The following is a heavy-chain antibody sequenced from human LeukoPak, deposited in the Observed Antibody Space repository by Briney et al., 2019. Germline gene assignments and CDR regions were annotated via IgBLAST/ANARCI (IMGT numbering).Heavy chain of an antibody. V-gene: IGHV4-59*01. D-gene: IGHD3-10*01. CDR1: GGSMSGFF. J-gene: IGHJ6*02. CDR2: IYYSGST. Sequence: PSETLSLTCSVSGGSMSGFFWTWIRQPPGKEREGSGYIYYSGSTTKYNPSLKSRVTISVDTSKSQFSLKLNSATAADTAVYYCARTSRHYYGSGSNLTPWPAGMDVWGQGTTVTVSS. CDR3: ARTSRHYYGSGSNLTPWPAGMDV.